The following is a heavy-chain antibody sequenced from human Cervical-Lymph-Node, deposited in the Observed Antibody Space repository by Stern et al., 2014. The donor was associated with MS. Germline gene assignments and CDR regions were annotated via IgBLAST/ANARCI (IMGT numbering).Heavy chain of an antibody. CDR1: GFSIRTSGVG. V-gene: IGHV2-5*02. CDR3: ARQGNVDWSPHSYYVMDV. J-gene: IGHJ6*02. D-gene: IGHD3-9*01. CDR2: IYSVEDK. Sequence: QITLKESGPTLVKPTETLTLTCSLSGFSIRTSGVGVGWIRQPPGKALEWRALIYSVEDKRYSPSLKSRLTVSQDTSKNQVVLTMTNMDPVDTATYYCARQGNVDWSPHSYYVMDVWGQGTTVTVTS.